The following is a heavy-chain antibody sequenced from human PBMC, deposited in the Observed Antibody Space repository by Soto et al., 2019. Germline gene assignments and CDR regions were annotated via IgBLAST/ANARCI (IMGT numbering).Heavy chain of an antibody. CDR2: ISPK. D-gene: IGHD1-26*01. Sequence: GGSLRLSCAVSGFSFRTYGFHWVRQPPGQGLEWVAVISPKGHSDSVEGRFTISRDNFKDTLYLQMNNLRAEDTAVYYCARDDACGSENAFDRWGQGTMVTVSS. V-gene: IGHV3-33*01. J-gene: IGHJ3*01. CDR1: GFSFRTYG. CDR3: ARDDACGSENAFDR.